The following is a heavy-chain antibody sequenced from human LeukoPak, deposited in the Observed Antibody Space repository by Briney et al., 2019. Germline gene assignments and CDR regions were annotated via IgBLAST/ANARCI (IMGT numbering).Heavy chain of an antibody. D-gene: IGHD6-13*01. Sequence: NPSDTLSLTCSVCGDSLSSGIYYWGWIPQPPRKGLEWIVRMYDSENTYSNPSLKSQVTISVNTYKNQFSLKLTSVTAADTAVYYCARFSSSWYEGIPHGGDYWGQGTLVTVSS. CDR2: MYDSENT. V-gene: IGHV4-39*07. J-gene: IGHJ4*02. CDR3: ARFSSSWYEGIPHGGDY. CDR1: GDSLSSGIYY.